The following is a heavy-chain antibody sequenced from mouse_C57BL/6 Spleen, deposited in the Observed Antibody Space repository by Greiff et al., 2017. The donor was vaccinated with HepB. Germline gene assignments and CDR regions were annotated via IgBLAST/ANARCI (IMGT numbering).Heavy chain of an antibody. CDR1: GFNIKNTY. J-gene: IGHJ2*01. V-gene: IGHV14-3*01. CDR3: AFDYYGSSSFDY. D-gene: IGHD1-1*01. CDR2: IDPANGNT. Sequence: VQLKESVAELVRPGASVKLSCTASGFNIKNTYMHWVKQRPEQGLEWIGRIDPANGNTKYAPKFQGKATITADTSSNTAYLQLSSLTSEDTAIYYCAFDYYGSSSFDYWGQGTTLTVSS.